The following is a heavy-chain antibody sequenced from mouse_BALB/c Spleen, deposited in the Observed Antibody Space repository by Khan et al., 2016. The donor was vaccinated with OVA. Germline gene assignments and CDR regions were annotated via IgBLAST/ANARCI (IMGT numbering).Heavy chain of an antibody. V-gene: IGHV3-2*02. J-gene: IGHJ2*01. CDR3: ARTARIKY. CDR1: GYSITSGYG. D-gene: IGHD1-2*01. CDR2: ISYSGST. Sequence: EVKLMESGPGLVKPSQSLSLTCTVTGYSITSGYGWNWIRQFPGNKLEWMGSISYSGSTNYNPSLKSRISITRDPSKNQFFLQLNSGTTEDTATYYCARTARIKYWGQGTTLTVSS.